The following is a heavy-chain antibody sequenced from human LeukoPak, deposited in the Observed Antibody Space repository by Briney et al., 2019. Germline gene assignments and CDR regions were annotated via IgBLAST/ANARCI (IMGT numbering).Heavy chain of an antibody. D-gene: IGHD3-9*01. J-gene: IGHJ5*02. Sequence: ASVKVSCKASGYTFTSYDINWVRQATGQGLEWMGWMNPNSGNTGYAQKFQGRVTMTRNTSISTAYMELSSLRSEDTAVYYCARGVKYYDILTGWYNWFDPWGQGTLSPSPQ. CDR1: GYTFTSYD. CDR2: MNPNSGNT. V-gene: IGHV1-8*01. CDR3: ARGVKYYDILTGWYNWFDP.